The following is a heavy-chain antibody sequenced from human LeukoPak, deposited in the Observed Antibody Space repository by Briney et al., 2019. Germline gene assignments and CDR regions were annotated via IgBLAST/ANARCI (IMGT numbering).Heavy chain of an antibody. D-gene: IGHD3-10*01. CDR2: IDYSGRT. CDR3: ARHLWRGGTTDSFDI. Sequence: KPSETLSLTCTVSGGSISRDYWNWIRQPPGKGLEWIGDIDYSGRTNYNLSLKSRVTISVDTSKNQFSLKLSPVTAADTAVYYCARHLWRGGTTDSFDIWGQGTMVSVSS. CDR1: GGSISRDY. J-gene: IGHJ3*02. V-gene: IGHV4-59*08.